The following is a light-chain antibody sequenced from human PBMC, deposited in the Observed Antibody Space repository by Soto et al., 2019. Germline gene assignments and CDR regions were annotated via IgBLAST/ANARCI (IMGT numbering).Light chain of an antibody. CDR1: SSDVGGYHY. Sequence: QSALAQPASVSGSPGQSMTISCTGSSSDVGGYHYVSWYQQHPGKAPKLIIYQVSHRPSGVSDRFSGSKSGNTASLTISGLQGEDEATYYCSSFTSTHPYVPGTGTKVTVL. J-gene: IGLJ1*01. CDR3: SSFTSTHPYV. V-gene: IGLV2-14*03. CDR2: QVS.